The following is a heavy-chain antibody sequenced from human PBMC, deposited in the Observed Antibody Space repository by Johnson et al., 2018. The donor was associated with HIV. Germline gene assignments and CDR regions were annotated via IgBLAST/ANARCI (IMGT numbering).Heavy chain of an antibody. J-gene: IGHJ3*02. CDR2: ISYDGSNK. CDR3: ARDWEKNSSGFYPTVMGI. Sequence: QVHLVESGGGVVQPGGSLRLSCAASGFTFSSYGMHWVRQAPGKGLEWVAVISYDGSNKYYADSVKGRFTISRDNSKNTLFLQMGSLRVEDTAVYYCARDWEKNSSGFYPTVMGIWGQGTRVTVSS. V-gene: IGHV3-33*05. D-gene: IGHD3-22*01. CDR1: GFTFSSYG.